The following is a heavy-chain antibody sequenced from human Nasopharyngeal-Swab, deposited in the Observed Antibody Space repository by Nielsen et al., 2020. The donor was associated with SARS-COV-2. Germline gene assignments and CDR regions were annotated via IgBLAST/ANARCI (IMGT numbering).Heavy chain of an antibody. J-gene: IGHJ6*03. CDR2: IYCSGST. V-gene: IGHV4-31*02. Sequence: WIRQPPGKGLEWIGYIYCSGSTYYNPSLKSRVTISVDTSKNQFSLKLSSVTAADTAVYYYAREGYCSGGSCYSGRPYYYYYMDVWGKGTTVTVSS. CDR3: AREGYCSGGSCYSGRPYYYYYMDV. D-gene: IGHD2-15*01.